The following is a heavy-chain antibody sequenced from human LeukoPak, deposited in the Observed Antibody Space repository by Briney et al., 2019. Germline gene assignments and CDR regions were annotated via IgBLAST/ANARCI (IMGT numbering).Heavy chain of an antibody. D-gene: IGHD5-18*01. Sequence: EASVKVSCKAAGYTFTGYYIHWVRQAPGQGLEWMGWINPNTGGTEYAQEFQGRVTMTRDTSISTAYMELSRLKSDDTAIYYCAREGDSALDTNWFDPWGQGTLVTVSS. V-gene: IGHV1-2*02. CDR2: INPNTGGT. CDR3: AREGDSALDTNWFDP. CDR1: GYTFTGYY. J-gene: IGHJ5*02.